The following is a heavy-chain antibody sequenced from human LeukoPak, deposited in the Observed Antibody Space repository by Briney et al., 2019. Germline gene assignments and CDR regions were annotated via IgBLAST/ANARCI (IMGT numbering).Heavy chain of an antibody. V-gene: IGHV4-4*07. D-gene: IGHD1-1*01. CDR2: IHTDGTT. CDR1: GVSISRYY. CDR3: ASTLGYGWFDP. Sequence: SETLSLTCTVSGVSISRYYWSWIRQPAEKGLEWIGRIHTDGTTNYNPSLNSRVTMSVDTSKNQISLKLSSVTAADTALYYCASTLGYGWFDPWGRGTLVTVSS. J-gene: IGHJ5*02.